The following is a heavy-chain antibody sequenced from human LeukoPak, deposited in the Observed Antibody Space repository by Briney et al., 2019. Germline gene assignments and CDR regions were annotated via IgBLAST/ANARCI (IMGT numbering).Heavy chain of an antibody. Sequence: GGSLRLSCAVSGFTVSNNYMSWVRQAPGKGRAWVSVIYSDGGTYYADSVKGRFTISRDNCKNTLYLQMNSLRAEDTAVYYCARGGGGGNPFVYWGQGTLVTVSS. CDR3: ARGGGGGNPFVY. CDR1: GFTVSNNY. J-gene: IGHJ4*02. D-gene: IGHD4-23*01. CDR2: IYSDGGT. V-gene: IGHV3-53*01.